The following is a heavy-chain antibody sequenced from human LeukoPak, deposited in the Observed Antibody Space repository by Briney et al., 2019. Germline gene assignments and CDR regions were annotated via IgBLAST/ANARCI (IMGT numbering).Heavy chain of an antibody. J-gene: IGHJ6*02. CDR1: GYTFTSYA. Sequence: ASVKVSCKASGYTFTSYAMHWVRQAPGQRLEWMGWLNAGNGNTKYSQKFQGRVTITRDTSASTAYMELSSLRSEDTAVYYCARGSSIVGATSYYYYGMDVWGQGTTVTVSS. CDR2: LNAGNGNT. V-gene: IGHV1-3*01. CDR3: ARGSSIVGATSYYYYGMDV. D-gene: IGHD1-26*01.